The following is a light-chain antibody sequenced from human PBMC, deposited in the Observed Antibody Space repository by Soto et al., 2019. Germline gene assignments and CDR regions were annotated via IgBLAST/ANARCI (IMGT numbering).Light chain of an antibody. CDR2: EVS. CDR1: NSDVGGYNY. V-gene: IGLV2-14*01. Sequence: QSALTQPASVSGSPGKSITISCTGTNSDVGGYNYVSWYQQHPGKAPKLMIYEVSHRPSGVSNRFSGSKSGNTASLTISGLQAEDEADYYCTSYTSSLPFLFGTGPKLTVL. CDR3: TSYTSSLPFL. J-gene: IGLJ1*01.